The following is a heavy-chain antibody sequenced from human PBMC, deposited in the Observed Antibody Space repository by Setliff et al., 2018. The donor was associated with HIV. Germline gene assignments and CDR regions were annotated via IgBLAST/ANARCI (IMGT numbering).Heavy chain of an antibody. Sequence: KPSETLSLTCTVSGGSISSNNYYWGWIRQSPGKGLEWFGSIYYSGNTYYNPSLQSRVTISVDTSKNQFSLNLSSVTAADTAVYYCARGLDSAKIHYWGQGTLVTVSS. D-gene: IGHD6-25*01. CDR2: IYYSGNT. J-gene: IGHJ4*02. V-gene: IGHV4-39*07. CDR1: GGSISSNNYY. CDR3: ARGLDSAKIHY.